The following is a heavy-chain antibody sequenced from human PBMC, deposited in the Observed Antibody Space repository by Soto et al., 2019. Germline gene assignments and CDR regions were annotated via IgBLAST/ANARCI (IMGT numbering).Heavy chain of an antibody. CDR2: INAGNGNT. V-gene: IGHV1-3*01. CDR1: GYTFTSYA. J-gene: IGHJ5*02. CDR3: ARDGYDILTGYWFDP. Sequence: GASVKVSCKASGYTFTSYAMQWVRQAPGQRLEWMGWINAGNGNTKYSQKSQGRVTITRDTSASTAYMELSSLRSDDTAVYYCARDGYDILTGYWFDPWGQGTLVTVSS. D-gene: IGHD3-9*01.